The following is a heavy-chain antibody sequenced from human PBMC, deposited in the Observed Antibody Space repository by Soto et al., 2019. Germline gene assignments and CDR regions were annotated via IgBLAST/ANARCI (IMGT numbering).Heavy chain of an antibody. Sequence: GGSLRLSCAASGFTFSSHPMHWVRQAPGKGLEWVAVVSCDGGNKYYAASVRGRFTISRDNSENTLYLQMNSVNTEDTAIYYCARDMNYYDCSGQPLPYYYYGMDVWGQGTTVTVSS. CDR2: VSCDGGNK. J-gene: IGHJ6*02. CDR1: GFTFSSHP. CDR3: ARDMNYYDCSGQPLPYYYYGMDV. V-gene: IGHV3-30-3*01. D-gene: IGHD3-22*01.